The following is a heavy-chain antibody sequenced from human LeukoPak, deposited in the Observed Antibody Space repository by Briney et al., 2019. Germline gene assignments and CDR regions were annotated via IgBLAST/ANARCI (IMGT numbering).Heavy chain of an antibody. Sequence: PGRSLRLSCAASGFTFSSYAMHWVRQAPGKGLEYVSGISHIGGSTYYANSVKGRFTISRDNSKNTLYLQMGSLRAEDMAVYYCAGRIAVAGTEGFDPWGQGTLVTVSS. CDR2: ISHIGGST. CDR1: GFTFSSYA. CDR3: AGRIAVAGTEGFDP. D-gene: IGHD6-19*01. V-gene: IGHV3-64*01. J-gene: IGHJ5*02.